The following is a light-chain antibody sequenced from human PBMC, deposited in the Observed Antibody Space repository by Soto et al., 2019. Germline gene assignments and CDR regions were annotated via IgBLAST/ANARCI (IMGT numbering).Light chain of an antibody. J-gene: IGKJ5*01. CDR1: QSVSSY. Sequence: EIVLTQSPATLSLSPGERATLSCRASQSVSSYLAWYQQKPGQAPRLLIYDASNRATGIPARFSGSGSGTDFTLTICSLEPEDFAVYYCQQRSNWLPITFGQGTRLEIK. CDR2: DAS. CDR3: QQRSNWLPIT. V-gene: IGKV3-11*01.